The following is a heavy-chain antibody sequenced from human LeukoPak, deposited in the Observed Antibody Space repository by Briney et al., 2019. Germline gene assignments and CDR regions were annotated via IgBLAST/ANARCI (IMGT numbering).Heavy chain of an antibody. V-gene: IGHV4-34*01. CDR1: GGSFSGYY. J-gene: IGHJ4*02. CDR3: ARRSEFGYD. CDR2: INHSGST. D-gene: IGHD3-10*01. Sequence: PWETLSLTCAVYGGSFSGYYWSWIRQPPGKGLEWIGEINHSGSTNYNPSLKSRVTISVDTSKNQFSLRLSSVTAADTAVYYCARRSEFGYDWGQGTLVTVSS.